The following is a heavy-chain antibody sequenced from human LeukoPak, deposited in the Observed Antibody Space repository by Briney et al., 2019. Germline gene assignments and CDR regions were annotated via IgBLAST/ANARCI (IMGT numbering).Heavy chain of an antibody. D-gene: IGHD3-22*01. J-gene: IGHJ3*02. V-gene: IGHV4-34*01. CDR3: ARRHYYDSSGFHAFDI. Sequence: PSETLSLTCAVYGGSFSGYYWSWIRQPPGKGLEWIGEINHSGSTNYNPSLKSRVTISVDTSKNQFSLKLSSVTAADTAVYYCARRHYYDSSGFHAFDIWGQGTMVTVSS. CDR1: GGSFSGYY. CDR2: INHSGST.